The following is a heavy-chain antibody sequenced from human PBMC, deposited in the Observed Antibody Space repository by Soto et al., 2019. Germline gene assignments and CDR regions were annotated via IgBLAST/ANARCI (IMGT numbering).Heavy chain of an antibody. J-gene: IGHJ4*02. CDR1: GGTFSSYA. CDR3: ARYHAAVAGTSAFDY. D-gene: IGHD6-19*01. V-gene: IGHV1-69*01. Sequence: QVQLVQSGAEVKKPGSSVKVSCKASGGTFSSYAISWVRQAPGQGLEWMGGIIPIFGTANYAQKFQGRVTITADESTSTAYMELSSLRTEDMAVYYCARYHAAVAGTSAFDYWGQGTLVTVSS. CDR2: IIPIFGTA.